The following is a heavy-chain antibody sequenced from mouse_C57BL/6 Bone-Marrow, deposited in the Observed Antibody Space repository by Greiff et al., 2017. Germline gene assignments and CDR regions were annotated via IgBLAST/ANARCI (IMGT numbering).Heavy chain of an antibody. CDR1: GYTFTDYY. V-gene: IGHV1-26*01. CDR2: INPNNGGT. CDR3: ENWYGKGYCAMDY. J-gene: IGHJ4*01. D-gene: IGHD2-10*02. Sequence: EVQLQQSGPELVKPGASVKISCKASGYTFTDYYMNWVKQSHGQSLEWIGDINPNNGGTSYNQKFKGKATLTVDKSSSTAYMELRSLTSEDSAVYYCENWYGKGYCAMDYWGQGTSVTVSS.